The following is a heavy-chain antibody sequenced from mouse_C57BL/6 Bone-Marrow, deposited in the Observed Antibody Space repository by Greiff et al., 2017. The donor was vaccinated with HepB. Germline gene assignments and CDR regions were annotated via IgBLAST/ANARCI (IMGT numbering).Heavy chain of an antibody. CDR2: INPGSGGT. CDR3: ARYNTTVVADAMDC. D-gene: IGHD1-1*01. V-gene: IGHV1-54*01. J-gene: IGHJ4*01. Sequence: VQLQQSGAELVRPGTSVKVSCKASGYAFTNYLIEWVKQRPGQGLEWIGVINPGSGGTNYNEKFKGKATLTADKSSSTAYMQLSSLTSEDSAVYFCARYNTTVVADAMDCWGQGTSVTVSS. CDR1: GYAFTNYL.